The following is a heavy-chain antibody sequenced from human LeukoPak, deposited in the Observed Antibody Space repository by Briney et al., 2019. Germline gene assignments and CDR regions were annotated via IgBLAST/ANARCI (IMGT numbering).Heavy chain of an antibody. J-gene: IGHJ4*02. CDR1: GFTFSTYN. D-gene: IGHD3-22*01. CDR3: ARDGGYYNDSSGYSFDS. V-gene: IGHV3-21*01. Sequence: PGGSLRLSCAASGFTFSTYNMNWVRQAPGKGLEWVSSISSSSSYIYYADSVKGRFTISRDNAKNSLYLQMISLRAEDTALYYCARDGGYYNDSSGYSFDSWGQGTLVTVSS. CDR2: ISSSSSYI.